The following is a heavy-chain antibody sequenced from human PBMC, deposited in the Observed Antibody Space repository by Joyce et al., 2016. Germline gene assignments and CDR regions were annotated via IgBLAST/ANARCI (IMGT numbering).Heavy chain of an antibody. J-gene: IGHJ4*02. D-gene: IGHD6-25*01. CDR2: ISYDGIYK. Sequence: QVQLVESGGGVVQPGRSLRLSCAASGLTLSNYGVHWVREAAGKGLEWVEVISYDGIYKYYADSVKGRFTISRDNSKNTVFLEMNSLRAEDTAVYYCAKILTATYSSGWFLDYWGQGTLVTVSS. CDR3: AKILTATYSSGWFLDY. V-gene: IGHV3-30*18. CDR1: GLTLSNYG.